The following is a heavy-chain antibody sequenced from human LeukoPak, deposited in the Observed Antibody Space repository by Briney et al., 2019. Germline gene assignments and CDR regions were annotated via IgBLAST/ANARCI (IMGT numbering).Heavy chain of an antibody. CDR1: GGSFSGYY. CDR3: ARSYYDFRENYMDV. Sequence: SETLSLTCAVYGGSFSGYYWSWICQPPGKGLEWIGEINHSGSTNYNPSLKSRVTISVDTSKNQFSLKLSSVTAADTAVYYCARSYYDFRENYMDVWGKGTTVTVSS. D-gene: IGHD3-3*01. CDR2: INHSGST. V-gene: IGHV4-34*01. J-gene: IGHJ6*03.